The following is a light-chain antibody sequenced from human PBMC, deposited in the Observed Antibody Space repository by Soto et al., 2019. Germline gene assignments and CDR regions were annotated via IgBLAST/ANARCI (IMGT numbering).Light chain of an antibody. CDR3: SSYVTGRTFNWV. Sequence: QSALTQPASVSGSPGQSITISCTGTSSDVGGYNYVSWYQHHPGKAPKLMIYEVTNRPSGVSNRFSGSRSGNTASLIISGLQAEDEADYYCSSYVTGRTFNWVFGGGTKLTVL. J-gene: IGLJ3*02. CDR1: SSDVGGYNY. V-gene: IGLV2-14*01. CDR2: EVT.